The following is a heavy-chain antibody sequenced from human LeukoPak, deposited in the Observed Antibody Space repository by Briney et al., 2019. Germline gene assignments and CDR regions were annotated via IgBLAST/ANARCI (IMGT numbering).Heavy chain of an antibody. CDR2: IFHIGSV. CDR3: ARVVASTSIDS. Sequence: SETLSLTCAVYGGSFSGYYWSWVRQPPGEGLGWIGRIFHIGSVYYNPSLKSRVTISIDTSKNRFSLKLTSVTAADTAIYYCARVVASTSIDSWGQGTLVTVSS. D-gene: IGHD2-15*01. J-gene: IGHJ4*02. CDR1: GGSFSGYY. V-gene: IGHV4-34*12.